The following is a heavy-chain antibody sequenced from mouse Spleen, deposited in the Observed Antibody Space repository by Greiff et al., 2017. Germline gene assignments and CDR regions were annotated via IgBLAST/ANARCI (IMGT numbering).Heavy chain of an antibody. V-gene: IGHV5-6-5*01. CDR2: ISSGGST. CDR1: GFTFSSYA. CDR3: ARGTAT. D-gene: IGHD1-2*01. Sequence: EVQGVESGGGLVKPGGSLKLSCAASGFTFSSYAMSWVRQTPEKRLEWVASISSGGSTYYPDSVKGRFTISRDNARNILYLQMSSLRSEDTAMYYCARGTATWGQGTSVTVSS. J-gene: IGHJ4*01.